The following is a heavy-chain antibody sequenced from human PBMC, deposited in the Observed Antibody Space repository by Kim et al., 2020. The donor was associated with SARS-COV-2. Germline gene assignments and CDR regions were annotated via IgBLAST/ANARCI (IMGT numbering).Heavy chain of an antibody. CDR1: GFTFSSYG. Sequence: GGSLRLSCAASGFTFSSYGMHWVRQAPGKGLEWVAVIWYDGSNKYYADSVKGRFTISRDNSKNTLYLQMNSLRAEDTAVYYCVKMSLSGGRLYAFDIRGQGTMVTVSS. V-gene: IGHV3-33*06. CDR2: IWYDGSNK. CDR3: VKMSLSGGRLYAFDI. J-gene: IGHJ3*02.